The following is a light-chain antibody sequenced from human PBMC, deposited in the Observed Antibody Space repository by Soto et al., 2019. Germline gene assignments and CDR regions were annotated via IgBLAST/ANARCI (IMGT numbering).Light chain of an antibody. J-gene: IGLJ3*02. CDR3: CSYAGTYPPWV. V-gene: IGLV2-11*01. CDR2: RVT. CDR1: SSDVGDYNY. Sequence: QSVLTQPRSVSGSPGQSVTISCTGTSSDVGDYNYVSWYQQHPGKVPKLIIYRVTGRPSGIPDRFSGSKSGNTASLTISGLQAEDEADYYCCSYAGTYPPWVFGGGTKLTVL.